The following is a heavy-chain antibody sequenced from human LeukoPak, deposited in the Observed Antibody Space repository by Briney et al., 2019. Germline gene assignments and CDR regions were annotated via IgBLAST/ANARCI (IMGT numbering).Heavy chain of an antibody. D-gene: IGHD4-17*01. V-gene: IGHV1-2*02. Sequence: ASVKLSCKASAYTFTGHYIHWVRHAPEQVLEWIGWINPNSGGINYAQKFQGRVTMTRDTSISTAYMELSRLRSDDTAVYYCARVSTTGDYGDHEYYFDYWGQGTLVTVSS. CDR3: ARVSTTGDYGDHEYYFDY. CDR1: AYTFTGHY. J-gene: IGHJ4*02. CDR2: INPNSGGI.